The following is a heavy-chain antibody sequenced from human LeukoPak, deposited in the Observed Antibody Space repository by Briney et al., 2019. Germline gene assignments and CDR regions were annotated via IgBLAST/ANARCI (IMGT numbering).Heavy chain of an antibody. D-gene: IGHD3-3*01. Sequence: SETLSLTCTVSGGSISSYYWSWIRQPAGKGLEWIGRIYSRGNTNYNPSLKSRVTMSIDTSKNHFSLKLRSVTAADTAVYYCAKNYDFWSGYFDIWGQGTIVTVSS. CDR3: AKNYDFWSGYFDI. V-gene: IGHV4-4*07. CDR1: GGSISSYY. J-gene: IGHJ3*02. CDR2: IYSRGNT.